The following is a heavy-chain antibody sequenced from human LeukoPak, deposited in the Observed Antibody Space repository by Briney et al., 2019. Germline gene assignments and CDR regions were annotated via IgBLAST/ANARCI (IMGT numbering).Heavy chain of an antibody. V-gene: IGHV3-9*01. Sequence: PGRSLRLSCAASGFTFDDYAMHWVRQAPGKGLERVSGISWNSGSIGYADSVKGRFTISRDNAKNSLYLQMNSLRAEDTALYYCAKGRRLAVAGAFDYWGQGTLVTVSS. CDR2: ISWNSGSI. J-gene: IGHJ4*02. CDR1: GFTFDDYA. D-gene: IGHD6-19*01. CDR3: AKGRRLAVAGAFDY.